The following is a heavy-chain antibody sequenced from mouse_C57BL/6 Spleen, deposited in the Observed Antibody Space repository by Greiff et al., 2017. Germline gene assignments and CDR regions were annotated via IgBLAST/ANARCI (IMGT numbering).Heavy chain of an antibody. D-gene: IGHD1-1*01. CDR1: GYTFTDYY. J-gene: IGHJ1*03. CDR3: AGSSYCWYFDV. Sequence: EVKLVESGPELVKPGASVKISCKASGYTFTDYYMNWVKQSHGKSLEWIGDINPNNGGTSYNQKFKGKATLTVDKSSSTAYMELRSLTSEDSAVYYCAGSSYCWYFDVWGTGTTVTVSS. V-gene: IGHV1-26*01. CDR2: INPNNGGT.